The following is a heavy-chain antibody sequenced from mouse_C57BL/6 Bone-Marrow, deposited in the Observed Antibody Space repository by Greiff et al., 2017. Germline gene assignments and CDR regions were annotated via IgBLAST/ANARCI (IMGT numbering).Heavy chain of an antibody. CDR3: ARDENGSSWGYFDV. D-gene: IGHD1-1*01. V-gene: IGHV5-4*01. CDR1: GFTFSSYA. Sequence: EVMLVESGGGLVKPGGSLKLSCAASGFTFSSYAMSWVRQTPEKRLEWVATISDGGSYTYYPDNVKGRFTISRDNAKNNLYLQMSHLKSEDTAMYYCARDENGSSWGYFDVWGTGTTVTVSS. CDR2: ISDGGSYT. J-gene: IGHJ1*03.